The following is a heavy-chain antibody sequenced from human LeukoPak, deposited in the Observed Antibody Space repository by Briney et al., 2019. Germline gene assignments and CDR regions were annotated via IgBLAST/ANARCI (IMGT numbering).Heavy chain of an antibody. J-gene: IGHJ4*02. CDR2: MNPNSGNA. D-gene: IGHD1-26*01. CDR1: GYTFTSYD. V-gene: IGHV1-8*01. Sequence: ASVKVSCKASGYTFTSYDINWVRQATGQGLEWMGWMNPNSGNAGYAQKFQGRVTMTEDTSTDTAYMELSSLRSEDTAVYYCAIIVGVYYFDYWGQGTLVTVSS. CDR3: AIIVGVYYFDY.